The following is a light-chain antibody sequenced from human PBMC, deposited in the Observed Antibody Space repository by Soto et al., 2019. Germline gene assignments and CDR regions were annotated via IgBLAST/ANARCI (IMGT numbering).Light chain of an antibody. J-gene: IGKJ2*01. V-gene: IGKV1-39*01. CDR2: AAS. Sequence: DIQMTQSPSSLSASVGDRVPITCRARQSISSYLNWYQQKPGKAPKLLIYAASSLQSGVPSRFSGSGSGTDFTLTIRSLQPEDVATYYCQQSYSTPPTFGQGNKLEIK. CDR1: QSISSY. CDR3: QQSYSTPPT.